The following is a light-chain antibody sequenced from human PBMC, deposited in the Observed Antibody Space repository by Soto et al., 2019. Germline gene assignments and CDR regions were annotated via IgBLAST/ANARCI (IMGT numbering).Light chain of an antibody. CDR3: MQVLQAPPT. CDR1: QSLLQSNGNNY. CDR2: LGS. J-gene: IGKJ4*01. V-gene: IGKV2-28*01. Sequence: DIVMTQSPLSLPLTPGETASISCRSSQSLLQSNGNNYWGWFVRKQGQSPQLLAYLGSSRASGVPDRFSASGSGTDFALKISRVEAEDVGIYYCMQVLQAPPTFGGGTKVEIK.